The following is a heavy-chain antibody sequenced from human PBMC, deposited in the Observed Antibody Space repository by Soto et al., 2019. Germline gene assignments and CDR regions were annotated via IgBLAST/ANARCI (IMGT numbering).Heavy chain of an antibody. CDR1: GGTFSSYA. CDR3: ATLMMGKRFGFDY. V-gene: IGHV1-69*01. J-gene: IGHJ4*02. D-gene: IGHD3-3*01. CDR2: IIPIFGTA. Sequence: QVQLVQSGAEVKNPGSSVKVSCKASGGTFSSYASSWVRQAPGQGLEWLGGIIPIFGTANYTQKFQGRVTIAADESTSTAYMELSILRSEDTAVYYCATLMMGKRFGFDYWGQGTLVPVTT.